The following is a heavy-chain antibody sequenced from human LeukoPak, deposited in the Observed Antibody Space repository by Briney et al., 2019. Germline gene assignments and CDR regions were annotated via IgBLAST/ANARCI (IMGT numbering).Heavy chain of an antibody. D-gene: IGHD2-2*01. J-gene: IGHJ5*02. CDR2: INAGNGNT. V-gene: IGHV1-3*01. CDR1: GYTFTSYA. Sequence: GASVKVSCKASGYTFTSYAMHWVRQAPGQRLEWIGWINAGNGNTKYSQKFQGRVTITADESTSTAYMELSSLRSEDTAVYYCARVFGYCSSTSCYGRDNWFDPWGQGTLVTVSS. CDR3: ARVFGYCSSTSCYGRDNWFDP.